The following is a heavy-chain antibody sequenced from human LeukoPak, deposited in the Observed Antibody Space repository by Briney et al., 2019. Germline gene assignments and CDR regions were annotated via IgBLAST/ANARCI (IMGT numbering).Heavy chain of an antibody. CDR1: GGSISSSSYY. CDR3: ARGVWFRGYSYGYAFDI. D-gene: IGHD5-18*01. J-gene: IGHJ3*02. Sequence: SETLSLTCTVSGGSISSSSYYWGWIRQPPGKGLEWIGSIYYSGSTYYNPSLKSRVTISVDTSKNQFSLKLSSVTAADTAVYYCARGVWFRGYSYGYAFDIWGQGTMVTVSS. CDR2: IYYSGST. V-gene: IGHV4-39*07.